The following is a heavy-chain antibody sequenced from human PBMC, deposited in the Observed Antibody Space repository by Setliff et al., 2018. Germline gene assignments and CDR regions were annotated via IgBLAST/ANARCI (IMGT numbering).Heavy chain of an antibody. CDR1: GGTFNSFA. Sequence: ASVKVSCKASGGTFNSFAINWVRQAPGQGLEWMGWISAYNGNTNYAQKLQGRVTMTTDTSTSTAYMELRSLRSDDTAVYYCARGPLDFVVTPAAAKFDYWGQGTLVTVSS. CDR2: ISAYNGNT. CDR3: ARGPLDFVVTPAAAKFDY. V-gene: IGHV1-18*01. D-gene: IGHD2-2*01. J-gene: IGHJ4*02.